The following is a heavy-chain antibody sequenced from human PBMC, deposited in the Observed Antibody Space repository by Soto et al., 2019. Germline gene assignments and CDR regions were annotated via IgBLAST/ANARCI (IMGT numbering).Heavy chain of an antibody. CDR2: IYYSGST. Sequence: SETLSLTCTVSGGSISSSSYYWGWIRQPPGKGLEWIGSIYYSGSTYYNPSLKSRVTISVDTSKNQFSLKLSSVTAADTAVYYCARLHDGSGSYFSEWSDYYYYYYMDVWGKGTTVTVSS. V-gene: IGHV4-39*01. D-gene: IGHD3-10*01. CDR3: ARLHDGSGSYFSEWSDYYYYYYMDV. J-gene: IGHJ6*03. CDR1: GGSISSSSYY.